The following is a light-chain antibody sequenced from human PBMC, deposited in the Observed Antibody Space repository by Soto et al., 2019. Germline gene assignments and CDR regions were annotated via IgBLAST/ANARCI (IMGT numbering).Light chain of an antibody. J-gene: IGKJ3*01. CDR3: QQTYSSPFT. CDR1: ERINNY. Sequence: DIQMTQSPSSLSASVGDRVTITCRASERINNYLSWYQKKPGKAPKSLIFPASNLQSGVPSRFRGRGSGTEFTRTIDSLQPEDFATYYCQQTYSSPFTFGPGT. V-gene: IGKV1-39*01. CDR2: PAS.